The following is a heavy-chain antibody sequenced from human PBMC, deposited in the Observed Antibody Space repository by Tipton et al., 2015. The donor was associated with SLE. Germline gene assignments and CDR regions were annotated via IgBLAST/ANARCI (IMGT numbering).Heavy chain of an antibody. CDR1: GGSISSHY. Sequence: LSLTCTVSGGSISSHYWSWIRQAPGKGLEWVSGISWNSGSIGYADSVKGRFTISRDNAKNSLYLQMNSLRAEDTALYYCANVATFGYWGQGTLVTVSS. CDR3: ANVATFGY. V-gene: IGHV3-9*01. J-gene: IGHJ4*02. CDR2: ISWNSGSI.